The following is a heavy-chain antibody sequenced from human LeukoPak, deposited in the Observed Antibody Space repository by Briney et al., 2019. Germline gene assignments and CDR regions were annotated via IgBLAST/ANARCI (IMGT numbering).Heavy chain of an antibody. J-gene: IGHJ4*02. Sequence: SETLSLTCTVSDSISSYSWSWIRQPPGKGLEWIGYISYSGSTNSNPSLKSRVTISVGTSKKQFSLKLRSVTAADTAVYYCARLQTHGNGSGKYYFDYGGQGTLVTVSS. V-gene: IGHV4-59*12. CDR3: ARLQTHGNGSGKYYFDY. CDR2: ISYSGST. CDR1: DSISSYS. D-gene: IGHD3-10*01.